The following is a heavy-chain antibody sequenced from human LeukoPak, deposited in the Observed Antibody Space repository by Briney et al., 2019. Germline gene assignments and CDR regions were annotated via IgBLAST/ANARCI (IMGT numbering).Heavy chain of an antibody. CDR1: EFTFSSYS. CDR2: ISSSSIYI. D-gene: IGHD3-10*02. J-gene: IGHJ6*04. V-gene: IGHV3-21*01. CDR3: AELGITMIGGV. Sequence: GALRLSCAASEFTFSSYSMNWVRQAPGKGLEWVSSISSSSIYIYYADSVKGRFTISRDNAKNSLYLQMNSLRAEDTAVYYCAELGITMIGGVWGKGTTVTISS.